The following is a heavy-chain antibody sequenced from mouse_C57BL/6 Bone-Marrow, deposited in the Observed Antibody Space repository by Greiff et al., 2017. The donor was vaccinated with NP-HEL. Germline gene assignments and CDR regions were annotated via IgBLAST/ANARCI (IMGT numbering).Heavy chain of an antibody. V-gene: IGHV6-3*01. J-gene: IGHJ1*03. Sequence: EVQVVESGGGLVQPGGSMKLSCVASGFTFSNYWMNWVRQSPEKGLEWVAQIRLKSDNYATHYAESVKGRFTISRDDSKSSVYLQRNNLRAEDTGIYYCTNYYGSSYWYFDVWGTGTTVTVSS. CDR1: GFTFSNYW. CDR3: TNYYGSSYWYFDV. D-gene: IGHD1-1*01. CDR2: IRLKSDNYAT.